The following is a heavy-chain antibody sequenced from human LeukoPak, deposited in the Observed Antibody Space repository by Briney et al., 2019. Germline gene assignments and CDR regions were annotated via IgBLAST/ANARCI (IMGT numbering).Heavy chain of an antibody. J-gene: IGHJ6*03. V-gene: IGHV3-74*01. CDR3: ARDYYYYYMDA. CDR2: INSDGSIT. CDR1: GFTFGSHW. Sequence: GGSLRLSCAAYGFTFGSHWMYWVRQGPGKRLVWVSRINSDGSITNYADSVKGRFNISRDNARNTLYLQMNSLRAEDTAVYFCARDYYYYYMDAWGKGTTVTVSS.